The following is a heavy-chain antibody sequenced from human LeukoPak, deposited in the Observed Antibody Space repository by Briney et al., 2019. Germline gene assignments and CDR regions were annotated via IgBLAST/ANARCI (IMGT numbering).Heavy chain of an antibody. D-gene: IGHD3-10*01. CDR1: GSTFSSYC. V-gene: IGHV3-23*01. CDR2: ITGSGIDM. CDR3: VFGVRGIIPNPFDY. J-gene: IGHJ4*02. Sequence: GGSLRLSCAASGSTFSSYCMSWVRLAPGRGLEWVSGITGSGIDMEYADSVKGRFTVSRDNSRSTLYLQMTSLRAEDTAVYYCVFGVRGIIPNPFDYWGQGTLVTVSS.